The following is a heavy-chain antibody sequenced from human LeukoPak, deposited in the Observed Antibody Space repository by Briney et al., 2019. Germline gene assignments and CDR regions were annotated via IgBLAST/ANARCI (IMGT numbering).Heavy chain of an antibody. CDR1: GFTFSSYG. V-gene: IGHV4-34*01. D-gene: IGHD1-20*01. CDR3: ARGVWAITGKRGKVSYYFDY. Sequence: LRLSCAASGFTFSSYGMHWVRQPPGKGLEWIGEINHSGSTNYNPSLKSRVTISVDTSKNQFSLKLSSVTAADTAVYYCARGVWAITGKRGKVSYYFDYWGQGTLVTVSS. CDR2: INHSGST. J-gene: IGHJ4*02.